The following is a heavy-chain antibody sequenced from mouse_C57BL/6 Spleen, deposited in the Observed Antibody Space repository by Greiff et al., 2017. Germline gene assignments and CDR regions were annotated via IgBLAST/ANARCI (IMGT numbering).Heavy chain of an antibody. CDR1: GYTFTSYW. D-gene: IGHD1-1*01. CDR3: ALHYGSSSYFDV. V-gene: IGHV1-55*01. Sequence: QVQLQQPGAELVKPGASVKMSCKASGYTFTSYWITWVKQRPGQGLEWIGDIYPGSGSTNYNEKFKSKATLTVDTSSSTAYMQLSSLTSEDSAVYYCALHYGSSSYFDVWGTGTTVTVSS. CDR2: IYPGSGST. J-gene: IGHJ1*03.